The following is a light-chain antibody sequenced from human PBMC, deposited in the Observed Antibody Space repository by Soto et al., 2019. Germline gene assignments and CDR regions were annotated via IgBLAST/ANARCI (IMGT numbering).Light chain of an antibody. J-gene: IGLJ2*01. CDR2: EDR. Sequence: SYELTQPPSVSVSPGQTASITCSGDKLGDEYACWYQQKPCQSPVLVIYEDRKRPSGIPERLSGSNSRNTATLTISGTQAMDEADYYCQAWDSSNVVFGGGTKLTVL. CDR1: KLGDEY. V-gene: IGLV3-1*01. CDR3: QAWDSSNVV.